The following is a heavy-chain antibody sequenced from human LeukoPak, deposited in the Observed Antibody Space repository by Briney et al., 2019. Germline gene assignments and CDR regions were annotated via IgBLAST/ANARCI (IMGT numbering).Heavy chain of an antibody. CDR3: AKDSFLEWFDSPNDY. V-gene: IGHV3-30-3*01. Sequence: GGSLRLSCAVSGFTFITYAIHWVRQAPGKGLEWVAVISSDGSKKYYADSLKGRFTISRDNSKNTLYLQMNSLRAEDTAVYYCAKDSFLEWFDSPNDYWGQGTLVTVSS. CDR2: ISSDGSKK. CDR1: GFTFITYA. D-gene: IGHD3-3*01. J-gene: IGHJ4*02.